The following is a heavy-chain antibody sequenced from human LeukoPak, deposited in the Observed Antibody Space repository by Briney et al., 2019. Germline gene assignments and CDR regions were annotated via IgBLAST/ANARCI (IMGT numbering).Heavy chain of an antibody. Sequence: GGSLRLSCAASGFTFDDYAMHWVRQAPGKGLEWVSGISWNSGSIGYADSVKGRFTISRDNAKNSLYLQMNSLRAEDTAVYYCARAMTTVTYYYMDVWGKGTTVTVSS. J-gene: IGHJ6*03. CDR2: ISWNSGSI. V-gene: IGHV3-9*01. CDR3: ARAMTTVTYYYMDV. D-gene: IGHD4-11*01. CDR1: GFTFDDYA.